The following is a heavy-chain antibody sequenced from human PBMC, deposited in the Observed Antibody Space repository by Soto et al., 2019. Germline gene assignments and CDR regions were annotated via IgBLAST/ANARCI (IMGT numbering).Heavy chain of an antibody. CDR1: GFTFRNYW. CDR2: VDADGSGT. Sequence: GGSLRLSCAASGFTFRNYWMHWVRQVPGKGLSWVALVDADGSGTSYAESVKGRFSTSRDNAKSTVYLQMNSLRVEDTAIYYCTTTFEKWGQGTTVTVSS. J-gene: IGHJ3*02. V-gene: IGHV3-74*01. CDR3: TTTFEK.